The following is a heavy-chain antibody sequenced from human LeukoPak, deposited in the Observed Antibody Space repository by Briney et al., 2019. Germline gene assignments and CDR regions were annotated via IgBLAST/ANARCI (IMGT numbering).Heavy chain of an antibody. J-gene: IGHJ4*02. CDR3: AKHNTGNYYDY. V-gene: IGHV3-23*01. CDR2: ISGVTTNT. CDR1: GFTFSSCA. Sequence: PGGSLRLSCAASGFTFSSCAMSWARQAPGKGLEWVSTISGVTTNTYYADSVKGRFTISRDNSKNTLSLQMSSLRAEDAAVYYCAKHNTGNYYDYWSQGALVTVSS. D-gene: IGHD1-26*01.